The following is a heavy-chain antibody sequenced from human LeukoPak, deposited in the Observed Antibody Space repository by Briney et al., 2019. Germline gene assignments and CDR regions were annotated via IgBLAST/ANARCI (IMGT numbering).Heavy chain of an antibody. CDR1: GYSISSGYY. J-gene: IGHJ6*03. V-gene: IGHV4-38-2*02. Sequence: PSETLSLTCTVSGYSISSGYYWGWIRQPPGKGQEWIGSIYHSGSTYYNPSLKSRVTISVDTSKNQFSLKLSSVTAADTAVYYCARTTVTHWYYYYMDVWGKGTTVTVSS. D-gene: IGHD4-17*01. CDR3: ARTTVTHWYYYYMDV. CDR2: IYHSGST.